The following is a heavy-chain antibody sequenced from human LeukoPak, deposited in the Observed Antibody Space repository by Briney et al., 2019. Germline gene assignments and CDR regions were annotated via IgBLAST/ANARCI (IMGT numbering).Heavy chain of an antibody. J-gene: IGHJ4*02. D-gene: IGHD1-26*01. CDR2: ISGSGGST. V-gene: IGHV3-23*01. Sequence: EGSLRLSCAASGFTFSSYAMSWVRQAPGKGLEWVSAISGSGGSTYYADSVKGRFTISRDNSKNTLYLQMNSLRAEDTAVYYCAKSVGWHLVLFDFWGQGTLVTVSS. CDR3: AKSVGWHLVLFDF. CDR1: GFTFSSYA.